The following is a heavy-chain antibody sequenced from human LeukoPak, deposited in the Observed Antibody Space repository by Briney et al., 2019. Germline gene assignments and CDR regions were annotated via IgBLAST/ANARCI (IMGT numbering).Heavy chain of an antibody. CDR1: RFTFSVHW. CDR3: ARDRVATIFTYHRMFDS. J-gene: IGHJ5*01. Sequence: YPGGSLRLSCAASRFTFSVHWMHWVRQAPGKGLEWVLRINFAESDKAYADSVKGRFTISRDNAMNTLYLQLNSLRAEDTAVYYCARDRVATIFTYHRMFDSWGPGTLVTGSS. CDR2: INFAESDK. V-gene: IGHV3-74*01. D-gene: IGHD3-10*02.